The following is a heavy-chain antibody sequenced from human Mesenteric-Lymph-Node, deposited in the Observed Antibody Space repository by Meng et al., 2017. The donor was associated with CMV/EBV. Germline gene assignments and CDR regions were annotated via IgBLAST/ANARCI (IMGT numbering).Heavy chain of an antibody. CDR2: IKSKTDGGTI. Sequence: GEALKIPCAASGCTFTDAWMTWVRQAPGKGLEWVGRIKSKTDGGTIDYAAPANGRLTISRDDSKSTLYLQMNSLKTEDSAVYYCAPGASNYLICFDPWGPGTLVTVSS. V-gene: IGHV3-15*01. CDR1: GCTFTDAW. D-gene: IGHD4-11*01. J-gene: IGHJ5*02. CDR3: APGASNYLICFDP.